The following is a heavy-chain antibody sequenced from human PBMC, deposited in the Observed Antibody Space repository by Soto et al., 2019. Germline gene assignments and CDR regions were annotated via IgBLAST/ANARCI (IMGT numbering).Heavy chain of an antibody. CDR2: IYYSGST. Sequence: PSETLSLTCTVSGGSISSYYWSWIRQPPGKGLEWIGYIYYSGSTNYNPSLKSRVTISVDTSKNQFSLKLSSVTAADTAVYYCAREGLLWFGESYGMDVWGQGTTVTVSS. J-gene: IGHJ6*02. V-gene: IGHV4-59*01. CDR1: GGSISSYY. D-gene: IGHD3-10*01. CDR3: AREGLLWFGESYGMDV.